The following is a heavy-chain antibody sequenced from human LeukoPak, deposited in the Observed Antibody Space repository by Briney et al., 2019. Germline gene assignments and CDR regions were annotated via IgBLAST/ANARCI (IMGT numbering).Heavy chain of an antibody. D-gene: IGHD6-13*01. CDR1: GGSFSGYY. CDR3: ARGLSYSSSWYDYYYYMDV. J-gene: IGHJ6*03. CDR2: INHSGST. V-gene: IGHV4-34*01. Sequence: PSETLSLTCAVYGGSFSGYYWSWIRQPPGNGLEWIGEINHSGSTNYNPSLKSRVTISVDTSKNQFSLKLSSVTAADTAVYYCARGLSYSSSWYDYYYYMDVWGKGTTVTVSS.